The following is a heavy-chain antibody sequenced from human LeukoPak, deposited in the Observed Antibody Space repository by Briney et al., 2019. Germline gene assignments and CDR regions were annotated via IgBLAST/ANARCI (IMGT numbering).Heavy chain of an antibody. V-gene: IGHV4-4*02. Sequence: GSLRLSCAASGFTVSSNYMSWVRQAPGKGLEWIAAGDYSGGTYYNPSLESRVTISADMCKNQVSLKLSSVTAADTAVYYCARFRRVVAATRPGMDVWGQGTTVTVSS. CDR3: ARFRRVVAATRPGMDV. J-gene: IGHJ6*02. CDR2: GDYSGGT. D-gene: IGHD2-15*01. CDR1: GFTVSSNY.